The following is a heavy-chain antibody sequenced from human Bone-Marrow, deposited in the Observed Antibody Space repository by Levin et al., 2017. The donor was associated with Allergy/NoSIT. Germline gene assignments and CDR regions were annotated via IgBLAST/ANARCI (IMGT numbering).Heavy chain of an antibody. CDR3: TTNWNFDY. CDR1: GLIFSNAW. Sequence: PGGSLRLSCAASGLIFSNAWMNWVRQAPGKGLEWVGRIKRTSDGGTTDYAASVTGRFTISRDDSKNTVYVQMNSLKSEDTAVYYCTTNWNFDYWGQGTLVTVSS. J-gene: IGHJ4*02. D-gene: IGHD1-1*01. CDR2: IKRTSDGGTT. V-gene: IGHV3-15*01.